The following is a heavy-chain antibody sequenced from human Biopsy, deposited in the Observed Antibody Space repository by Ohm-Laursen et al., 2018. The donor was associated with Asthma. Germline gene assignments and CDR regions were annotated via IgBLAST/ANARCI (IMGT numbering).Heavy chain of an antibody. J-gene: IGHJ6*02. CDR2: ISYDGSNR. Sequence: SLRLSCAASGFSFSEFVMHWVRQAPGKGLEWVAVISYDGSNRYSADSVRGRFTISRDNSKNTLYLQMSSLRAGDTAVYYCAKDVVWFRELGGMDVWGQGTTVTVSS. V-gene: IGHV3-30*18. CDR1: GFSFSEFV. CDR3: AKDVVWFRELGGMDV. D-gene: IGHD3-10*01.